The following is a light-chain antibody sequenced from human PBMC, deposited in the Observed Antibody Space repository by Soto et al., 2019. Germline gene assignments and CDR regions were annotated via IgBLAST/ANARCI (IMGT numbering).Light chain of an antibody. CDR3: GAYTLD. CDR1: NSDVGTHNL. V-gene: IGLV2-14*02. CDR2: EGT. J-gene: IGLJ1*01. Sequence: QSALTQPASVSGSPGQSITISCTGTNSDVGTHNLVSWYQQHPGKAPKLIIYEGTKRPSGVSNRFSGSKSGNTASLTISGLQAEDEVADYCGAYTLDFGTGTQVTVL.